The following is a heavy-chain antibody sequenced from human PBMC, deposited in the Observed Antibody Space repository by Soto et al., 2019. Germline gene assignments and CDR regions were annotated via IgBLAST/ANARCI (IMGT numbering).Heavy chain of an antibody. CDR3: ERDYHATFDY. V-gene: IGHV3-33*08. CDR2: ICYDGSNK. J-gene: IGHJ4*02. Sequence: QVQVVESGGGVVQPGRSLRLSCAASGFIFSSYAMHWVRQAPGKGLEWVAVICYDGSNKDYADSVKGRFTISSDNSKNMLYLQRNRLRAEDTALSYCERDYHATFDYWGQGTLVTVSS. CDR1: GFIFSSYA. D-gene: IGHD1-26*01.